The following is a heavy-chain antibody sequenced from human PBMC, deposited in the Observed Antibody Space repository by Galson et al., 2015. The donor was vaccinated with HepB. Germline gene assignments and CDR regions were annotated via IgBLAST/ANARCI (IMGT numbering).Heavy chain of an antibody. V-gene: IGHV4-59*01. J-gene: IGHJ4*02. CDR3: ARMVTSGYFDS. Sequence: TLSLTCIVSGGSINTYYWSWIRQPPGEGLERIGYIYYTGSTKYNPSLRSRVTISVDTSKNQFSLKLRSVTAADTAVYYCARMVTSGYFDSWGQGTLVTVSS. CDR1: GGSINTYY. D-gene: IGHD2-21*02. CDR2: IYYTGST.